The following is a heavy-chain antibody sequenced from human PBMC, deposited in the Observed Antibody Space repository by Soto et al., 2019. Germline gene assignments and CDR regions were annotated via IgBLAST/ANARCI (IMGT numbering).Heavy chain of an antibody. CDR3: ARDQYYDFWSGYLFDY. CDR1: GFTFSSYG. CDR2: IWYDGSNK. Sequence: GGSLRLSCAASGFTFSSYGMHWVRQAPGKGLEWVAVIWYDGSNKYYADSVKGRFTISRDNSKNTLYLQMNSLRAEDTAVYYCARDQYYDFWSGYLFDYWGQGTLVTVSS. J-gene: IGHJ4*02. D-gene: IGHD3-3*01. V-gene: IGHV3-33*01.